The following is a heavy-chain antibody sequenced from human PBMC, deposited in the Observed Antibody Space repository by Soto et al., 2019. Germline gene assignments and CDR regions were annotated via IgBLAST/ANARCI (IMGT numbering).Heavy chain of an antibody. CDR1: GYTLTELS. CDR2: FDPEDGET. D-gene: IGHD2-2*01. CDR3: AASRVPAAPPPGY. J-gene: IGHJ4*02. V-gene: IGHV1-24*01. Sequence: QVQLVQSGAEVKKPGASVKVSCKVSGYTLTELSMHWVRQAPGKGLEWMGGFDPEDGETIYAQKFQGRVTMTEHTSTDTAYMELSSLRSEDTAVYYCAASRVPAAPPPGYWGQGTLVTVSS.